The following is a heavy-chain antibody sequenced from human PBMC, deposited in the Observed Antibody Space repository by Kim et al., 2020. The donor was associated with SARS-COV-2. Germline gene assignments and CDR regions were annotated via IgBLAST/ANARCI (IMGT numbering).Heavy chain of an antibody. CDR1: GFTFSSYW. J-gene: IGHJ3*02. CDR2: INSDGSST. CDR3: ARDGAKWELLAGDAFDI. D-gene: IGHD1-26*01. Sequence: GGSLRLSCAASGFTFSSYWMHWVRQAPGKGLVWVSRINSDGSSTSYADSVKGRFTISRDNAKNTLYLQMNSLRAEDTAVYYCARDGAKWELLAGDAFDIWGQGTMVTVSS. V-gene: IGHV3-74*01.